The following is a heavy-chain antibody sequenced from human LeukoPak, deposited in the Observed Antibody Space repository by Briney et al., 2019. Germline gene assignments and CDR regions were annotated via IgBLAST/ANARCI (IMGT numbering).Heavy chain of an antibody. CDR1: GFTFSNAW. J-gene: IGHJ4*02. CDR3: TTEPKVAAPLTY. CDR2: IKSKTDGGTT. D-gene: IGHD6-19*01. Sequence: GGSLRLSCAASGFTFSNAWMSWVRQAPGKGLEWFGRIKSKTDGGTTDYAAPVKGRFTISRDDSKNTLYLQMNSLKTEDTAVYYCTTEPKVAAPLTYWGQGTLVTVSS. V-gene: IGHV3-15*01.